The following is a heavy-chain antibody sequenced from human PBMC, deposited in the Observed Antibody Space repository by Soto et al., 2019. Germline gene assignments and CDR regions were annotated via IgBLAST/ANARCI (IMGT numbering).Heavy chain of an antibody. CDR1: GGPISSSSYY. Sequence: SETLSLTCTVSGGPISSSSYYWGWIRQPPGKGLEWIGNVYYGGSTYYNPSLKGRVTISVETSKSQFSLKLSSVTAADTAVYYCAGGDYYHSSGYYFYYYTMDVWGQGTTVTVSS. D-gene: IGHD3-22*01. J-gene: IGHJ6*02. V-gene: IGHV4-39*01. CDR2: VYYGGST. CDR3: AGGDYYHSSGYYFYYYTMDV.